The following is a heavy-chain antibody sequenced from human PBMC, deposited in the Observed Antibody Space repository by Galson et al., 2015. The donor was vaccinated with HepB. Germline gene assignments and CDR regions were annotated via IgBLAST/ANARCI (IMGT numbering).Heavy chain of an antibody. V-gene: IGHV3-23*01. CDR1: GFTFSSYA. CDR3: AKDSPHYYDREGVFDY. Sequence: SLRLSCAASGFTFSSYAMSWVRQAPGKGLEWVSAISGSGGSTYYADSVKGRFTISRDNSKNTLYLQMNSLRAEDTAVYYCAKDSPHYYDREGVFDYWGQGTLVTVSS. J-gene: IGHJ4*02. CDR2: ISGSGGST. D-gene: IGHD3-22*01.